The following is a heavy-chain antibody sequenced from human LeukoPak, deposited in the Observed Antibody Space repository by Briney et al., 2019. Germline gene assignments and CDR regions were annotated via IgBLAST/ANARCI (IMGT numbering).Heavy chain of an antibody. CDR2: ICTAGDT. CDR1: GFTFSSYD. V-gene: IGHV3-13*01. J-gene: IGHJ4*02. D-gene: IGHD6-19*01. Sequence: GGSLRLSCAASGFTFSSYDMHLVRQVTGKGLEWVSTICTAGDTYYPGSVKGRFTISRENAKNSLYLQMNSLRAEDTAVYYCARVSGWSIDYWGQGTLVTVSS. CDR3: ARVSGWSIDY.